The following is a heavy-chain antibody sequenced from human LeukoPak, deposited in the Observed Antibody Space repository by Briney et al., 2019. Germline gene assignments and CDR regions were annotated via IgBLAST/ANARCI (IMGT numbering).Heavy chain of an antibody. CDR1: GGSISSSSYY. D-gene: IGHD1-26*01. Sequence: SETLSLTCTVSGGSISSSSYYWGWIRQPPGKGLEWIGSIYYSGSTYYNPSLKSRVTISVDTSKNQFSLKLSSVTAADTAVYYCARQGGSYFNFDYWGQGTLVTVSS. CDR2: IYYSGST. CDR3: ARQGGSYFNFDY. V-gene: IGHV4-39*01. J-gene: IGHJ4*02.